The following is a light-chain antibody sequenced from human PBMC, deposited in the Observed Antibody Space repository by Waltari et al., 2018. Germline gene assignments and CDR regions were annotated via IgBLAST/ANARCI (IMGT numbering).Light chain of an antibody. J-gene: IGLJ1*01. CDR2: GVS. CDR1: SSDVGNYNL. Sequence: QSALTQPTSVSGSPGQSITISCTGTSSDVGNYNLVSWYQQHTDKAPKLMIYGVSKRPSGVSNRFSGSKSGNTASLTISGLQAEDEADYYCCSYAGTSYVFGTGTKVTVL. CDR3: CSYAGTSYV. V-gene: IGLV2-23*02.